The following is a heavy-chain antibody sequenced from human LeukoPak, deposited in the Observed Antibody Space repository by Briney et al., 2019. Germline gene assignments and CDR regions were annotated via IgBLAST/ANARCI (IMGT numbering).Heavy chain of an antibody. J-gene: IGHJ4*02. V-gene: IGHV3-7*01. CDR3: ARGLSGSYDY. D-gene: IGHD1-26*01. Sequence: PGGSLRLSCAASGFTFSSYWMNWVRQAPGKGLEWVANIKEDGSEKYYVDSVKGRFTISRDNAKNSLYLQMNSLRAEDTAVYHCARGLSGSYDYWGQGTLVTVSS. CDR1: GFTFSSYW. CDR2: IKEDGSEK.